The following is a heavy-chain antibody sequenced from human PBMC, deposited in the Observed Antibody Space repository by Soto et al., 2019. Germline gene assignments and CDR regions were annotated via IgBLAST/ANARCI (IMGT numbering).Heavy chain of an antibody. V-gene: IGHV3-53*01. D-gene: IGHD1-26*01. Sequence: GGSLRLSCAASGFTVSSNYMSWVRQAPGKGLEGVSVIYSGGSIYYADSVKGRFTISRDNSKNTLYLQMNSLRAEDTAVYYCARVGRTPNSYYYYGMDVWGQGTTVTVSS. CDR3: ARVGRTPNSYYYYGMDV. J-gene: IGHJ6*02. CDR2: IYSGGSI. CDR1: GFTVSSNY.